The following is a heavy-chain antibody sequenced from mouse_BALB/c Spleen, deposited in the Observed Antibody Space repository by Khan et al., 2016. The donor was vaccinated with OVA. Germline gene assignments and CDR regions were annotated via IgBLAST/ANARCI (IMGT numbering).Heavy chain of an antibody. CDR1: GDSITSGY. Sequence: EVQLVETGPSLVKPSQTLSLTCSVTGDSITSGYWNWIRKFPGDKLEYMGYMIYSGSTYYNPSLKSRISITRHTSKNQYYLQLNSVTTEDTATYXCSRSTYRYAFSYWGQGTLVTGSA. CDR3: SRSTYRYAFSY. V-gene: IGHV3-8*02. D-gene: IGHD2-14*01. CDR2: MIYSGST. J-gene: IGHJ3*01.